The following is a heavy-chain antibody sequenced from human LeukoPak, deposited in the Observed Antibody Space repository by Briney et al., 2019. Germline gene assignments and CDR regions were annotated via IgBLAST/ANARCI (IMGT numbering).Heavy chain of an antibody. Sequence: PGGSLRLSCATSGFTFSDFYVSWIRQAPGKGLEWISYISSSGSSTNYADSVKGRFTISRDNAKNPLYLQMNSLRAEDTAVYYCARDLIHRSGEANYWGRGTLVTVSS. CDR2: ISSSGSST. J-gene: IGHJ4*02. D-gene: IGHD3-22*01. V-gene: IGHV3-11*05. CDR3: ARDLIHRSGEANY. CDR1: GFTFSDFY.